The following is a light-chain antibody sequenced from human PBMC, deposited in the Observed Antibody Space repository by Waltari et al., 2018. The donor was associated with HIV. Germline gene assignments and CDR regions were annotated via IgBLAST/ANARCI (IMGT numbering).Light chain of an antibody. J-gene: IGKJ4*01. CDR2: WAS. V-gene: IGKV4-1*01. Sequence: DIVMTQSPDSLTVSLGERATINCTSSRTVFFSSDNQNYLAWYLQRPGQSPKVLIFWASTRAFGVSDRFRGIGSGTHFSLTLSSLQADDVGIYYCQQYYTVPPTFGGGTKVEI. CDR3: QQYYTVPPT. CDR1: RTVFFSSDNQNY.